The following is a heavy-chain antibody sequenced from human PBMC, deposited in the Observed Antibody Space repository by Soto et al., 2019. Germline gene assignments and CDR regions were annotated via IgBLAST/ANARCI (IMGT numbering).Heavy chain of an antibody. Sequence: SETLSLTCTVSGGSISSGDYYCSWIRQPPGKGLEWIGYIYYSGSTYYNPSLKSRVTISVDTSKNEFSLKLSSVTAADTAVYYCARSPVPAAITFDYWGQGTLVTVS. J-gene: IGHJ4*02. CDR3: ARSPVPAAITFDY. V-gene: IGHV4-30-4*01. CDR2: IYYSGST. D-gene: IGHD2-2*02. CDR1: GGSISSGDYY.